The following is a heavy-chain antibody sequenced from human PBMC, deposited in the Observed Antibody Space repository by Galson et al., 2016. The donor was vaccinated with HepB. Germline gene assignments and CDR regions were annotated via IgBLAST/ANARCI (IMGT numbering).Heavy chain of an antibody. D-gene: IGHD3-9*01. CDR2: IYYTGSS. J-gene: IGHJ6*02. Sequence: SETLSLTCPVSGGSVSRGSYYWTWLRQSPGKAVEWLGSIYYTGSSNYNPSLKSRVSISRDTSREQISLKLTSVTAGDTAVYFCARAGKWLQAQYFYSMDVWGQGTTVTVSS. CDR1: GGSVSRGSYY. CDR3: ARAGKWLQAQYFYSMDV. V-gene: IGHV4-61*01.